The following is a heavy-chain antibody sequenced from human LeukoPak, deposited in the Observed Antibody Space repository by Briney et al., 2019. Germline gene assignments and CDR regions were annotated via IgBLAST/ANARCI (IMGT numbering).Heavy chain of an antibody. CDR3: ARLRLVGASRFDY. J-gene: IGHJ4*02. V-gene: IGHV4-39*07. CDR1: GGSISSSSYY. D-gene: IGHD1-26*01. Sequence: SETLSLTCTVSGGSISSSSYYWGWIRQPPGKGLEWIGSIYYSGSTYYNPSLKSRVTISVDKSKNQFSLKLSSVTAADTAVYYCARLRLVGASRFDYWGQGTLVTVSS. CDR2: IYYSGST.